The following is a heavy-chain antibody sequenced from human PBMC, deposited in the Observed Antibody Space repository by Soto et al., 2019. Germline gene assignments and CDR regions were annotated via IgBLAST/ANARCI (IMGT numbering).Heavy chain of an antibody. Sequence: EVQLLESGGGLVQPGGSLRLSCAASGFTFNNYAMSWVRQAPGKGLEWVSGISASGGSTYYADSVKGRFTVSRDSSKNTLSLQMNSLRAEDTAVYYCAKDTNGDYVGGFEFWGNGTMVTVSS. V-gene: IGHV3-23*01. D-gene: IGHD4-17*01. J-gene: IGHJ3*01. CDR2: ISASGGST. CDR1: GFTFNNYA. CDR3: AKDTNGDYVGGFEF.